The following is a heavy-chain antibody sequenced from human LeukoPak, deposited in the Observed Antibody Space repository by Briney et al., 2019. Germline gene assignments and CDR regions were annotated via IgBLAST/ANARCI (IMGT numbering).Heavy chain of an antibody. CDR2: IKQDGSEK. V-gene: IGHV3-7*01. CDR1: GFTFSNAW. CDR3: ARLRYYGMDV. Sequence: PGGSLRLSCAASGFTFSNAWMSWVRQAPGKGLEWVANIKQDGSEKYYVDSVKGRFTISRDNAKNSLYLQMNSLRAEDTAVYYCARLRYYGMDVWGQGTTVTVSS. J-gene: IGHJ6*02.